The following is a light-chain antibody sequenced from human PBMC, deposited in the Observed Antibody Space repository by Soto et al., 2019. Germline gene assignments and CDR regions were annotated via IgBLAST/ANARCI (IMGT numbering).Light chain of an antibody. CDR3: QQYNSWLGT. V-gene: IGKV3-15*01. CDR1: QSVSSK. Sequence: IVMTQSPATLSVSPGEGATLSCRASQSVSSKLAWYQQKPGQAPRLLIYGASTRATGIPARFSGSDSGTEFALIISSLQSEDSAVYYCQQYNSWLGTFGQGTKVDIK. CDR2: GAS. J-gene: IGKJ1*01.